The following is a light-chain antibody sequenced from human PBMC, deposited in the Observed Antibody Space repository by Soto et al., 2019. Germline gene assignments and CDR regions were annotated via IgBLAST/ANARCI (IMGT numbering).Light chain of an antibody. V-gene: IGKV1-12*01. Sequence: DIQMTQSPSSVSASVGDRVTITCRASQGISRWLAWYQQKPGKAPNLLISAASSLQSGVPSRFSGSGSATNFTLTISCLQPEDFATYYCHQTSSFPLYTFGQGTKVQIK. CDR3: HQTSSFPLYT. CDR1: QGISRW. CDR2: AAS. J-gene: IGKJ2*01.